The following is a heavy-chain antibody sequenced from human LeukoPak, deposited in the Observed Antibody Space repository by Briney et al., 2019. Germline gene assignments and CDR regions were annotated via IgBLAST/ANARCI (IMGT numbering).Heavy chain of an antibody. Sequence: GGSLRLSCAASGFTFSSYAMSWVRQAPGKGLEWGSAISGSGGSTYYADSVKGRFTISRDNSKNTLYLQMNSLRAEDTAVYYCVKVRLQFSFVAPFDYWGQGTLVTVSS. D-gene: IGHD5-24*01. CDR1: GFTFSSYA. CDR2: ISGSGGST. CDR3: VKVRLQFSFVAPFDY. J-gene: IGHJ4*02. V-gene: IGHV3-23*01.